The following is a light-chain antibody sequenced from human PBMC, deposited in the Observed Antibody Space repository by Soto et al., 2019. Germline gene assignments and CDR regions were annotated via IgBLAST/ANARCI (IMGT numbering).Light chain of an antibody. CDR2: GAS. CDR3: KQYGSSGT. CDR1: QSVSNNY. J-gene: IGKJ1*01. Sequence: EIVLTQSPGTLSLSPGERATLSCRASQSVSNNYLAWYQQKPGQAPRLLIYGASNRATGIPDRLSASGSGTGFTLTSRRLEPEGYAVYYCKQYGSSGTFGQGTKVEI. V-gene: IGKV3-20*01.